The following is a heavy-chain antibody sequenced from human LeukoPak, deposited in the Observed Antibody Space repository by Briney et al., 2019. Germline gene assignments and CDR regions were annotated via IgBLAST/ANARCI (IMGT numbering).Heavy chain of an antibody. CDR2: IWYDGSNK. D-gene: IGHD3-10*01. J-gene: IGHJ5*01. CDR3: ARDRTTMVRGALNRFDS. CDR1: GFTFSTYG. Sequence: GGSLRLSCAASGFTFSTYGMHWVRQAPGKGLEWVAVIWYDGSNKYYADSVKGRFTISRANSKNTLYLQMNRLRADDTAVYYCARDRTTMVRGALNRFDSWGQGTLVTVSS. V-gene: IGHV3-33*01.